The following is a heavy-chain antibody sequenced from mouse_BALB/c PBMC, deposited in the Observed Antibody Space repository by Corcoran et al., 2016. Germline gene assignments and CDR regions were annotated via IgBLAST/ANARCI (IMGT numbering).Heavy chain of an antibody. CDR1: GDTFNDYY. Sequence: EVQLQESGPELVKSGAAVTMSCNASGDTFNDYYVKWVKPSHGKRLEWIGDINPNNGDTGYNQKFKGKATLTVDKSSSTAYMQLNSLTSEDSAVYYCARDCDCYIDVWGAGTTVTVSS. CDR3: ARDCDCYIDV. J-gene: IGHJ1*01. CDR2: INPNNGDT. V-gene: IGHV1-26*01.